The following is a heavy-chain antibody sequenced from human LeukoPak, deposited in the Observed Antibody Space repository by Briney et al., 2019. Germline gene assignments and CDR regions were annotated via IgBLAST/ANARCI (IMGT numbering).Heavy chain of an antibody. J-gene: IGHJ3*02. Sequence: SETLSLTCTISGGFSNTTNFYWSWIRQPAGKGLEWIGHIYTSGRTNYSPSFESRVTISVDTSKNQFSLKLSSVTAADTAVYYCARGPVAAAGRRWRGGAFDIWGQGTMVTVSS. V-gene: IGHV4-61*09. CDR1: GGFSNTTNFY. D-gene: IGHD6-13*01. CDR2: IYTSGRT. CDR3: ARGPVAAAGRRWRGGAFDI.